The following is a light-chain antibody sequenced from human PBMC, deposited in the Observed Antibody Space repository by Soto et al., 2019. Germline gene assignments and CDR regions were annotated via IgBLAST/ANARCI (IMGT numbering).Light chain of an antibody. CDR3: QTWGTGIQV. CDR2: LNSDGSH. V-gene: IGLV4-69*01. J-gene: IGLJ2*01. CDR1: SGHSSYA. Sequence: QSVLTQSPSASASLGASVKFTCTLSSGHSSYAIAWHQQQPEKGPRYLMKLNSDGSHSKGDGIPDRFSGSSSGAERYLTISSLQSEDEAYYYCQTWGTGIQVFGGGTKLTVL.